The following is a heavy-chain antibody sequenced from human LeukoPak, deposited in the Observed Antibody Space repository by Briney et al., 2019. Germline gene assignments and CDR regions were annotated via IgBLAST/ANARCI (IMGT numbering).Heavy chain of an antibody. Sequence: GASVKVSCKASGYTLTSYYMHWVRQAPGQGLEWMGIINPSGGSTNYAQKFQGRVTMTRDMSTRTVYMELSSLRFEDTAVYYCARSPWIHSYYMDVWGKGTTVTISS. CDR3: ARSPWIHSYYMDV. V-gene: IGHV1-46*01. J-gene: IGHJ6*03. CDR1: GYTLTSYY. CDR2: INPSGGST. D-gene: IGHD5-18*01.